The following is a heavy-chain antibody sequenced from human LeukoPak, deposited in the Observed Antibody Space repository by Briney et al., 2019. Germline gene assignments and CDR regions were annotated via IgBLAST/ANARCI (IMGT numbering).Heavy chain of an antibody. CDR2: INHSGST. CDR1: GGSFRGYY. CDR3: ARSDAYCSSTNCPYLGGWFDY. J-gene: IGHJ4*02. Sequence: SETLSLTCAVYGGSFRGYYWTWVRQLQGKGVEWSGEINHSGSTNYNPSLKSRVTISVDTSKNQFSLKLSSVTAADTAVYYCARSDAYCSSTNCPYLGGWFDYWGQGTLVTVSS. D-gene: IGHD2-2*01. V-gene: IGHV4-34*01.